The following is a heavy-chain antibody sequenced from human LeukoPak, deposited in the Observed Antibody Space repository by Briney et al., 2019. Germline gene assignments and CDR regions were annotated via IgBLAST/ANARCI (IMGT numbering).Heavy chain of an antibody. CDR2: MFYNGNT. J-gene: IGHJ6*02. Sequence: SETLPLTCNVSGGSINGYYWTWIRQPPGKGLEWIGYMFYNGNTNYSPSLKSRVTISLDTSKSQISMRLISVTAADTGVYHCARLTREDGVDVWGQGTTVTVSS. CDR1: GGSINGYY. V-gene: IGHV4-59*01. CDR3: ARLTREDGVDV.